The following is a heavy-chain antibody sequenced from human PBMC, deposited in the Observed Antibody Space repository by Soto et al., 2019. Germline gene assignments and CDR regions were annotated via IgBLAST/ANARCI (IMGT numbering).Heavy chain of an antibody. V-gene: IGHV3-73*01. Sequence: PGGSLRLSCAASGFSFSDSAMHWVRQASGKGLEWVGRIRSKPNNYATAYADSVKGRFTISRDNSKNTLYLQMNSLRAEDTAVYYCAKDLYLLWFGEPLYYYGMDVWGQGTTVTVSS. CDR3: AKDLYLLWFGEPLYYYGMDV. CDR1: GFSFSDSA. CDR2: IRSKPNNYAT. J-gene: IGHJ6*02. D-gene: IGHD3-10*01.